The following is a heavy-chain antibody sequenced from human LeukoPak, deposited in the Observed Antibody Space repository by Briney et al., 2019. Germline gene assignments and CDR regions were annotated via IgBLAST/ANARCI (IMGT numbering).Heavy chain of an antibody. CDR3: ARGFPYYYGSGSYIDY. CDR2: INAGNGNT. J-gene: IGHJ4*02. V-gene: IGHV1-3*01. Sequence: GASVKVSCKASGGTFTSYAMHWVRQAPGQRLEWMGWINAGNGNTKYSQKFQGRVTITRDTSASTAYMELSSLRSEDTAVYYCARGFPYYYGSGSYIDYWGQGTLVTVSS. CDR1: GGTFTSYA. D-gene: IGHD3-10*01.